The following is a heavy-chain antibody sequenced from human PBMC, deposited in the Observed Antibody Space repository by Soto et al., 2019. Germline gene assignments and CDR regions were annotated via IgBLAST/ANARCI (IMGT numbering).Heavy chain of an antibody. CDR1: GGTFSSYA. J-gene: IGHJ4*02. CDR3: ARGGLIAAAGYYFDY. V-gene: IGHV1-69*13. Sequence: ASVKVSFKASGGTFSSYAISWLRQAPGQGLEWMGGIIPIFGTANYAQKFQGRVTITADESTSTAYMELSSLRSEDTAVYYCARGGLIAAAGYYFDYWGQGTLVTVSS. D-gene: IGHD6-13*01. CDR2: IIPIFGTA.